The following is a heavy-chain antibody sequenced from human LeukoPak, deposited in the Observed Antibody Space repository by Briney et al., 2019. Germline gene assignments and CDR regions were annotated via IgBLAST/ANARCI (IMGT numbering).Heavy chain of an antibody. D-gene: IGHD3-10*01. J-gene: IGHJ4*02. Sequence: ASVKVSCKASGYTFTSYDISWVRQATGQGLEWMGWMNPNSGNTGYAQKFQGRVTMTRNISISTAYMELSSLRSEDTAVYYCARGWVVRGVISDYWGQGTLVTVSS. CDR2: MNPNSGNT. CDR1: GYTFTSYD. CDR3: ARGWVVRGVISDY. V-gene: IGHV1-8*01.